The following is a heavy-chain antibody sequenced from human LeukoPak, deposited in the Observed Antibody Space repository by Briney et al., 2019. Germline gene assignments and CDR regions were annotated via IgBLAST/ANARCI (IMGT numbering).Heavy chain of an antibody. D-gene: IGHD6-13*01. J-gene: IGHJ6*02. CDR2: ISYDGSDK. CDR3: AKDLYSSSWSYYYYYGMDV. CDR1: GFTFSSYG. V-gene: IGHV3-30*18. Sequence: PGGSLRLSCAASGFTFSSYGMHWVRQAPGKGLEWVAVISYDGSDKYYADSVKGRFTISRDNPKNTLYLQMNSLRAEDTAVYYCAKDLYSSSWSYYYYYGMDVWGQGTTVTVSS.